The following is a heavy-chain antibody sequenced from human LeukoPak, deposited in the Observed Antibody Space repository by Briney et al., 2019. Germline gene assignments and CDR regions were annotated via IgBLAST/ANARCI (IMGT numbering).Heavy chain of an antibody. J-gene: IGHJ6*02. CDR2: IIPIFGTA. D-gene: IGHD3-10*01. Sequence: SVKVSCKASGGTFSSYAISWVRQAPGQGLEWMGGIIPIFGTANYAQKFQGRVTITTDESTSTAYMELSSLRSEDTAVYYCARTPGDENGMDVWGQGTTVTVSS. CDR3: ARTPGDENGMDV. CDR1: GGTFSSYA. V-gene: IGHV1-69*05.